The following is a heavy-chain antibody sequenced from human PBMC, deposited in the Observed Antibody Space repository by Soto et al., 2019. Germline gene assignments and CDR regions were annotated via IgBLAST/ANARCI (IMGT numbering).Heavy chain of an antibody. CDR3: VRAHPLN. Sequence: GGTLRPSCEVSGFTFSESWMSWVRQAPGKELEWVAKIGQDGSERYYGDSVKGRFTISRDNAKNSVYLQMSSLRGDDTAVYYCVRAHPLNWGPGILVTVSS. J-gene: IGHJ4*02. CDR2: IGQDGSER. CDR1: GFTFSESW. V-gene: IGHV3-7*05.